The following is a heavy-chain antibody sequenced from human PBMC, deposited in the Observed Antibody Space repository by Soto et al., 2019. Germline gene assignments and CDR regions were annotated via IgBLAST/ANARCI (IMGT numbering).Heavy chain of an antibody. J-gene: IGHJ4*03. CDR1: GYNFIGQY. D-gene: IGHD2-21*01. CDR2: INPSGGST. CDR3: ARLFGVRNTLPLWLGYFDY. Sequence: ASVKVSCKASGYNFIGQYIHWVRQAPGQGLEWMGIINPSGGSTTYAQKFQGRVVMTSDTSTSTVYVELSSLRSEDTAIYFCARLFGVRNTLPLWLGYFDYWC. V-gene: IGHV1-46*01.